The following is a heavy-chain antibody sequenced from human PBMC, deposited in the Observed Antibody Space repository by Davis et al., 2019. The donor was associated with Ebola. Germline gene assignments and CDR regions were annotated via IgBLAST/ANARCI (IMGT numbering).Heavy chain of an antibody. CDR1: GFTFSGSA. CDR2: MRSKANSYAT. CDR3: TRHADSGYDEV. J-gene: IGHJ4*02. Sequence: GGSLRLSCAASGFTFSGSAMHWVRQASGKGLEWVGRMRSKANSYATAYAASVKGRFTISRADSKNTAYLQMNSLKTEDTAVYYCTRHADSGYDEVWGQGTLVTVSS. D-gene: IGHD5-12*01. V-gene: IGHV3-73*01.